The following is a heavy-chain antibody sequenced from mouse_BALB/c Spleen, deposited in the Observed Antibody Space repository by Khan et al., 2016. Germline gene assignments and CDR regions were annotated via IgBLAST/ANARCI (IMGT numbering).Heavy chain of an antibody. CDR3: TRSPTATRYFDV. J-gene: IGHJ1*01. CDR1: GYSITSDYA. D-gene: IGHD1-2*01. V-gene: IGHV3-2*02. Sequence: EVQLQESGPGLVKPSQSLSLTCTVTGYSITSDYAWNWIRQFPGNKLEWMGYIRYSGSTTYNPSLKSRISITRDTSKNQFFLQLYSVTTEDTATYYCTRSPTATRYFDVCGAVTTVTVSS. CDR2: IRYSGST.